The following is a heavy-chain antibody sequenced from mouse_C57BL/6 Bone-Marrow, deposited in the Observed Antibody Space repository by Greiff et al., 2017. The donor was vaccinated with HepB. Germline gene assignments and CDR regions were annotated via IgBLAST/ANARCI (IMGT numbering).Heavy chain of an antibody. J-gene: IGHJ3*01. CDR2: IHPNSGST. Sequence: QVQLQQPGAELVKPGASVKLSCKASGYTFTSYWMHWVKQRPGQGLEWIGMIHPNSGSTNYNEKFKSKATLTVDKSSSTAYMQLSSLTSEDSAVYYCARYPNLLLRWGFAYWGQGTLVTVSA. D-gene: IGHD1-1*01. CDR3: ARYPNLLLRWGFAY. V-gene: IGHV1-64*01. CDR1: GYTFTSYW.